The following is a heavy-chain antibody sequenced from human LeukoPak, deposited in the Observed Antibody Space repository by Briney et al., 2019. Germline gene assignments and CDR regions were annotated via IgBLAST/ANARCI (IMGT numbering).Heavy chain of an antibody. D-gene: IGHD3-10*01. J-gene: IGHJ4*02. Sequence: ASLKVSCKASGYTFTGYYMHWARQAPGQGLEWMGWINPNSGGTNYAQKFQGRVTMTRDTSISTAYMELSRLRSDDTAVYYCARFKYYYGSGIDYWGQGTLVTVSS. V-gene: IGHV1-2*02. CDR1: GYTFTGYY. CDR3: ARFKYYYGSGIDY. CDR2: INPNSGGT.